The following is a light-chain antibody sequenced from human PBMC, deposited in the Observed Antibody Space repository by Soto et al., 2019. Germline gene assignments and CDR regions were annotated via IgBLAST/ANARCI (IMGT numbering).Light chain of an antibody. Sequence: QSALTQPASVSGSPGQSITIPCTGTSSDVGGYNYVSWYQQHPGKAPKLMIYEVSNRPSGVSNRFSGSKSGNTASLTISGLQAEDEADYYCSSYTSSSTLFYVFGTGTKLTVL. CDR2: EVS. CDR1: SSDVGGYNY. CDR3: SSYTSSSTLFYV. J-gene: IGLJ1*01. V-gene: IGLV2-14*01.